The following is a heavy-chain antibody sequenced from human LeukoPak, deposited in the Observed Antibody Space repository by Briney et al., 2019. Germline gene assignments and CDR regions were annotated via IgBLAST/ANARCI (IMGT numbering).Heavy chain of an antibody. CDR3: ASFPAVIAAAVGDWFDP. J-gene: IGHJ5*02. Sequence: SETLSLTCAVYGGSFSGYYWSWIRQPPGKGLEWIGEINHSGSTNYNPSLKSRVTISVDTSKNQFSLMLSSVTAADTAVYYCASFPAVIAAAVGDWFDPWGQGTLVTVSS. V-gene: IGHV4-34*01. D-gene: IGHD6-13*01. CDR1: GGSFSGYY. CDR2: INHSGST.